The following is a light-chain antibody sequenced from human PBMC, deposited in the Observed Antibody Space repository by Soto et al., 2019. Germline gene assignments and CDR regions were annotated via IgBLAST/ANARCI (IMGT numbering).Light chain of an antibody. CDR3: QQYHNWPIT. J-gene: IGKJ5*01. Sequence: VMTQSPATLSVSPGERATSSCWASQSVSSNLAWYQQKPGQAPRLLIYDASTRATGIPARFSGSGSGTDFTLTISGLQSEDFAVYSCQQYHNWPITFGQGTRLEIK. CDR1: QSVSSN. CDR2: DAS. V-gene: IGKV3D-15*01.